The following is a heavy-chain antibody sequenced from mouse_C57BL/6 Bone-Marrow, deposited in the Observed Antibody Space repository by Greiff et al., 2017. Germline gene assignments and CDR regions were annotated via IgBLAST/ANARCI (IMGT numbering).Heavy chain of an antibody. CDR3: ARLGLGNYFDY. J-gene: IGHJ2*01. V-gene: IGHV1-64*01. CDR1: GYTFTSYW. Sequence: VQLQQPGAELVKPGASVKLSCKASGYTFTSYWMHWVKQRPGQGLEWIGMIHPNSGSTNYNEKFKSKATLTVDKSSSTAYMQLISLTSEDSAVYYCARLGLGNYFDYWGQGTTLTVSS. D-gene: IGHD3-3*01. CDR2: IHPNSGST.